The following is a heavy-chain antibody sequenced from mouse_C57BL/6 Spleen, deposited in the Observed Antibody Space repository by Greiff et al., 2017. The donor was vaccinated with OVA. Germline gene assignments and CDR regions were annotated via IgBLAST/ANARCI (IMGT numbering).Heavy chain of an antibody. J-gene: IGHJ2*01. CDR1: GFTFSSYG. CDR2: ISSGGSYT. Sequence: EVKLVESGGDLVKPGGSLKLSCAASGFTFSSYGMSWVRQTPDKRLEWVATISSGGSYTYYPDSVKGRFTISRDNAKNTLYLQMSRLKSEDTAMYYCARSDGFYFDYWGQGTTLTVSS. D-gene: IGHD2-3*01. CDR3: ARSDGFYFDY. V-gene: IGHV5-6*01.